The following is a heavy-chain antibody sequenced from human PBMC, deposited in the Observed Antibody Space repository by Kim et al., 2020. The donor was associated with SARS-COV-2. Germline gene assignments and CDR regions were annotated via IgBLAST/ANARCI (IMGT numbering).Heavy chain of an antibody. CDR3: ARSLPGGAPDY. V-gene: IGHV1-69*02. J-gene: IGHJ4*02. D-gene: IGHD3-10*01. CDR2: A. Sequence: ANYAQKFQGRVTITADKSTRTAYMGLSSLRSEDTAVYYCARSLPGGAPDYWGQGTLVTVSS.